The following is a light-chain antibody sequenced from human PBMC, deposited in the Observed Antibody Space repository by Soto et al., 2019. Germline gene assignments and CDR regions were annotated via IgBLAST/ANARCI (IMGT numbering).Light chain of an antibody. V-gene: IGKV3-20*01. CDR1: QTVNSNY. Sequence: EIVLTQSPGTLSLSPGERATLSCRASQTVNSNYLAWYQQKPGQAPSLLMYAAATRATGIPDRFSASGSGTDFTLTISRLDPADFAVYYCQHYGYSPFTFGQGTKLEIK. CDR2: AAA. J-gene: IGKJ2*01. CDR3: QHYGYSPFT.